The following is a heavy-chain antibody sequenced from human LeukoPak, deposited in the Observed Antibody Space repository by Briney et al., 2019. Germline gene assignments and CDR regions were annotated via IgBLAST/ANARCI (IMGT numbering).Heavy chain of an antibody. CDR1: GFTFSSYS. CDR2: ISTGSSYI. J-gene: IGHJ4*02. Sequence: GGSLRLSCAASGFTFSSYSMNWVRQAPGKGLEWVSSISTGSSYIYYADSVRGRFTISRDSAKNSLYLQMNSLRAEDTAVYYCARGAIVASGYFDYWGQGTLVTVSS. D-gene: IGHD2-21*01. CDR3: ARGAIVASGYFDY. V-gene: IGHV3-21*01.